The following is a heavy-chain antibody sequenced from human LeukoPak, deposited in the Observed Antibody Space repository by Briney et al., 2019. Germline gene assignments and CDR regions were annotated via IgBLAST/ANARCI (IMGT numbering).Heavy chain of an antibody. D-gene: IGHD4-17*01. V-gene: IGHV3-33*01. CDR1: GFTFSSYG. CDR2: IWYDGSNK. J-gene: IGHJ2*01. Sequence: GGSLRLSCAASGFTFSSYGMHWVRQAPGKGLEWVAVIWYDGSNKNYADSVKGRFTISRDNSKNTLYLQVNSLRAEDTAVYYCARDTRLSLRRHGYFDLWGRGTLVTVSS. CDR3: ARDTRLSLRRHGYFDL.